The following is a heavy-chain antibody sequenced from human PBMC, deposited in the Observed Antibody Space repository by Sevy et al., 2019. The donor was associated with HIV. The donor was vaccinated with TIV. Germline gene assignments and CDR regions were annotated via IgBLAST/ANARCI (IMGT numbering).Heavy chain of an antibody. Sequence: GGYLRLSCAASGFTFSSYWMSWVRQAPGKGLEWVANIKQDGSEKYYVDSVKGRFTISRDNAKNSLYLQMNSLRAEDTAVYYCARDNRGIRKLHYYYYGMDVWGQGTTVTVSS. V-gene: IGHV3-7*01. CDR1: GFTFSSYW. J-gene: IGHJ6*02. CDR3: ARDNRGIRKLHYYYYGMDV. D-gene: IGHD5-18*01. CDR2: IKQDGSEK.